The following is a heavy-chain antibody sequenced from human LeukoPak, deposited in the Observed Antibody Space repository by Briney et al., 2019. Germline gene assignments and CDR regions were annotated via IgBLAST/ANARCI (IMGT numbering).Heavy chain of an antibody. CDR2: IIPLLNPS. CDR3: ARGFSSSWSYFEN. CDR1: GGTFRSKA. D-gene: IGHD6-13*01. V-gene: IGHV1-69*05. J-gene: IGHJ4*02. Sequence: SVKVSCKASGGTFRSKAINWVRQAPGQGLEWMGGIIPLLNPSIYAQKFQGRVTIITDESATTADMELNSLRSEDTAVYFCARGFSSSWSYFENWGQGTLVTVSS.